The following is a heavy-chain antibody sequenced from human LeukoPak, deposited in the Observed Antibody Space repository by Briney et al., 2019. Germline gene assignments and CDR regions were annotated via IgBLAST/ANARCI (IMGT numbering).Heavy chain of an antibody. D-gene: IGHD5-18*01. CDR2: TRYDGSNK. J-gene: IGHJ3*02. Sequence: QPGGSLRLSCAASGFTFSSYGMHWVRQAPGKGLEWVAFTRYDGSNKYYADSVKGRFTISRDNSKNTLYLQMNSLRAEDTAVYYCAGYSYGSSAFDIWGQGTMVTVSS. CDR3: AGYSYGSSAFDI. CDR1: GFTFSSYG. V-gene: IGHV3-30*02.